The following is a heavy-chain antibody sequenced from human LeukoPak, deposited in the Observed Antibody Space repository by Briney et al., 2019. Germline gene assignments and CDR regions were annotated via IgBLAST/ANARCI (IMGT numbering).Heavy chain of an antibody. Sequence: PSETLSLTCAVSGGSISSGGYSWSWIRQPPGKGLEWIGYIYHSGSTYYNPSLKSRVTISVDRSKNQFSLKLSSVTAADTAVYYCARAHSGYDYWPSPFDYWGQGTLVTVSS. J-gene: IGHJ4*02. V-gene: IGHV4-30-2*01. D-gene: IGHD5-12*01. CDR1: GGSISSGGYS. CDR3: ARAHSGYDYWPSPFDY. CDR2: IYHSGST.